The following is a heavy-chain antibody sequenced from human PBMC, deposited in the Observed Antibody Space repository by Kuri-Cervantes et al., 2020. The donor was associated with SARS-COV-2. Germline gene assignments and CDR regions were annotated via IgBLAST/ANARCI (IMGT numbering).Heavy chain of an antibody. V-gene: IGHV3-30*18. D-gene: IGHD2-15*01. J-gene: IGHJ4*02. CDR3: AKDRGYCSGGSCLYFDY. Sequence: GESLKISCAASGFIFSSYGMHWVRQAPGKGLEWVAVISYDGSNKYYADSVKGRFTISRDNSKNTLYLQMNSLRAKDTAVYYCAKDRGYCSGGSCLYFDYWGQGTRVTVSS. CDR1: GFIFSSYG. CDR2: ISYDGSNK.